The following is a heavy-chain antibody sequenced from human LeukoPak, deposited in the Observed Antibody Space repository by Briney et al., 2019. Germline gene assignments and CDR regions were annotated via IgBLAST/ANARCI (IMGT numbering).Heavy chain of an antibody. J-gene: IGHJ4*02. Sequence: PGGSLRLSCAAPGFTFSAYAMSWVRQAPGKGLEWVSTIIGSGGSTYYADSVKGRFTISRDNSKNTLYLQMNSLRAEDTAVYYCARIDDYGDHFDYWGQGTLVTVSS. CDR1: GFTFSAYA. V-gene: IGHV3-23*01. CDR3: ARIDDYGDHFDY. CDR2: IIGSGGST. D-gene: IGHD4-17*01.